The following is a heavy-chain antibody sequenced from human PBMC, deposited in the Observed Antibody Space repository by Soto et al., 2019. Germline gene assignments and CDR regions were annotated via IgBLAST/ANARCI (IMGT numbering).Heavy chain of an antibody. CDR2: IWYDGSNK. CDR1: GFTFSSYG. J-gene: IGHJ4*02. D-gene: IGHD3-9*01. CDR3: ARERYFDWLSLPTDY. Sequence: GGSLRLSCAASGFTFSSYGMHWVRQAPGKGLEWVAVIWYDGSNKYYADSVKGRFTISRDNSKNTLYLQMNSLRAEDTAVYYCARERYFDWLSLPTDYWGQGTLVTVSS. V-gene: IGHV3-33*01.